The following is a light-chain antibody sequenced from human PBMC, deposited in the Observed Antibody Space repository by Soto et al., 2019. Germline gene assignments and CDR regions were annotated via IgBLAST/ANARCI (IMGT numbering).Light chain of an antibody. CDR1: SSDVGGYDY. CDR3: CSYGGYFWV. Sequence: QSLLTQPRSVSGSPGQSVTISCTGTSSDVGGYDYVSWFQHHPGKVPKLMIYDVTKRPSGVPDRFSASKSGNTASLTISGLQAEDEADYYCCSYGGYFWVFGGGTKLTVL. CDR2: DVT. V-gene: IGLV2-11*01. J-gene: IGLJ3*02.